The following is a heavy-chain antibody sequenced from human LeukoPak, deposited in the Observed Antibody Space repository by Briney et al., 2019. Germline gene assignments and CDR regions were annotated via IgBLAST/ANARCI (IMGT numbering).Heavy chain of an antibody. CDR2: INHSGST. CDR1: GGSFSGYY. V-gene: IGHV4-34*01. D-gene: IGHD6-19*01. CDR3: ARPRRGSSGWYGYFQH. Sequence: SETQSLTCAVYGGSFSGYYWSWIRQPPGKGLEWIGEINHSGSTNYNPSLKSRVTISVDTSKNQFSLKLSSVTAADTAVYYCARPRRGSSGWYGYFQHWGQGTLVTVSS. J-gene: IGHJ1*01.